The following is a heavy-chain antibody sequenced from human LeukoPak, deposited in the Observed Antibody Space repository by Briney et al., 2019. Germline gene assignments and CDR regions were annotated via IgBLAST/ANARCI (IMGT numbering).Heavy chain of an antibody. Sequence: PGGSLRLSCAVSGFTFDDYGMSWGRQAPGKGLEWGSGINWNGGSTGYAESVKGRVTISRDNDKNSLYLQMNSLRAEDTAVYYCARDDSSSWFPHYYMDVWGKGTTVTVSS. J-gene: IGHJ6*03. D-gene: IGHD6-13*01. V-gene: IGHV3-20*04. CDR3: ARDDSSSWFPHYYMDV. CDR1: GFTFDDYG. CDR2: INWNGGST.